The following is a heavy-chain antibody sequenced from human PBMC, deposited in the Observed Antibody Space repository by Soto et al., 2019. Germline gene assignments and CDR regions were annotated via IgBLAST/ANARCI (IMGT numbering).Heavy chain of an antibody. Sequence: QVQLVQSGAEVKKPGASVKVSCKASGFTFSAYYIYWVRQAPGQGLEWIGWINPNSGGTNNAQKFQGRVTMTRDTSTSTVYMELSALISDDTAVYYCARSLLDEYSSSWRSAYYGMDVWCQGTTVTVSS. CDR3: ARSLLDEYSSSWRSAYYGMDV. J-gene: IGHJ6*02. D-gene: IGHD6-13*01. CDR2: INPNSGGT. V-gene: IGHV1-2*02. CDR1: GFTFSAYY.